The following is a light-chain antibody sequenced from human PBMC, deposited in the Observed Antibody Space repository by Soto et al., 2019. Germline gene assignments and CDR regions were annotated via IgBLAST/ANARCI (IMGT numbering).Light chain of an antibody. J-gene: IGKJ1*01. CDR2: AAS. CDR1: QGISSY. Sequence: AIRMTQSPSSFSASTGDRVTITCRASQGISSYLPWYQQKPGKAPKLLIYAASTLQSGVPSRFSGSGSGTDFTLTISCLQSEDFATYYCQQYYSYPQTFGQGTKVEIK. CDR3: QQYYSYPQT. V-gene: IGKV1-8*01.